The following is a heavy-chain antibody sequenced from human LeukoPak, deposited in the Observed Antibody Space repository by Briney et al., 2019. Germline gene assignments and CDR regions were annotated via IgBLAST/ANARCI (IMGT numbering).Heavy chain of an antibody. V-gene: IGHV3-15*01. CDR1: GFTFSNAW. CDR3: KTGLRWELPGPDV. J-gene: IGHJ6*02. D-gene: IGHD1-26*01. Sequence: KAGGSLRLSCAASGFTFSNAWMSWVRQAPGKGLEWVGRIKSKTDGGTTDYAAPVKDRFTISRDDSKNMLYLQMSSLKTDDTAVYYCKTGLRWELPGPDVWGQGTTVTVSS. CDR2: IKSKTDGGTT.